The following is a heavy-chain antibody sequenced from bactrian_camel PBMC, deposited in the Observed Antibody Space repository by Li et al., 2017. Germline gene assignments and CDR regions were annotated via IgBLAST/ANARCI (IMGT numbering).Heavy chain of an antibody. CDR2: IALSSNNA. CDR1: GYVYSGYC. CDR3: AKDGSAPLYRPEDVYFDY. Sequence: HVQLVESGGGSVQSGSSLKLSCVASGYVYSGYCMGWFRQAPGKEREGVASIALSSNNAYYSDSVKGRFTISQDYGKKTLYLRLNSLATEDTATYYCAKDGSAPLYRPEDVYFDYWGQGTQVTVS. J-gene: IGHJ6*01. V-gene: IGHV3S1*01. D-gene: IGHD1*01.